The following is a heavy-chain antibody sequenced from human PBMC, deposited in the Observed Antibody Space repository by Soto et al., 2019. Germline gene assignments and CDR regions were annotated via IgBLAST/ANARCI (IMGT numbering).Heavy chain of an antibody. CDR2: ISESSGHT. CDR1: GFNFDIFA. D-gene: IGHD6-6*01. Sequence: EVQLLESGGGLIQPGGSLRLSCAASGFNFDIFAMSWVRQAPGKGLEWVSGISESSGHTYYADSVRGRFTISRDNSKNTLYQQINSPTAEDTAVYYCARGRIAGRLRFGVDVWGQGTTITVSS. V-gene: IGHV3-23*01. J-gene: IGHJ6*02. CDR3: ARGRIAGRLRFGVDV.